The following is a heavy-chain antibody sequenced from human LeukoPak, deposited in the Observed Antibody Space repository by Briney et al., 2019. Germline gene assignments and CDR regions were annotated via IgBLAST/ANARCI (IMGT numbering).Heavy chain of an antibody. Sequence: SQTLSLTCTVSGGSISSGSYYWSWIRQPAGKGLEWIGRIYTSGSTNYNPSLKSRVTISVDTSKNQFSLKLSSVTAADTAVYYCARGRAEPDYWGQGTLVTVSS. CDR3: ARGRAEPDY. V-gene: IGHV4-61*02. D-gene: IGHD6-19*01. CDR1: GGSISSGSYY. CDR2: IYTSGST. J-gene: IGHJ4*02.